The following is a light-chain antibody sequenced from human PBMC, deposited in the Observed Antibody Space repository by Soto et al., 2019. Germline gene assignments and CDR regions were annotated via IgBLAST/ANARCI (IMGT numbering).Light chain of an antibody. Sequence: DIPMTQSPSTLSASVGDRVTITCRASQSISSWLAWYQQKPGKVPKLLIYKASSLESGVPSRFSGSGSGTEFTLTITSLQPDDFATYYCQQYNRYSRAFGQGTKVQIK. CDR2: KAS. J-gene: IGKJ1*01. CDR3: QQYNRYSRA. V-gene: IGKV1-5*03. CDR1: QSISSW.